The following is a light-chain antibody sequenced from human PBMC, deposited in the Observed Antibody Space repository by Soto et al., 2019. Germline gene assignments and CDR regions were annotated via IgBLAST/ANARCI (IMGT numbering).Light chain of an antibody. V-gene: IGKV1-5*01. Sequence: HLPQYPSSRSSSFCDIVPITCRASQSISTWLAWYQQKPGKAPNLLIYDASSLESGVPSRFSGRGSGTEFTLTISRLQTDDFATYYCQQYNSYWTFGQGTNVDIK. CDR2: DAS. CDR3: QQYNSYWT. CDR1: QSISTW. J-gene: IGKJ1*01.